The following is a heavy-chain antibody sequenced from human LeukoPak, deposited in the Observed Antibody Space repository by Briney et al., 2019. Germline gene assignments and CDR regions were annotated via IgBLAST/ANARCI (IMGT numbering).Heavy chain of an antibody. J-gene: IGHJ4*02. Sequence: PGGSLRLSCAASGFTFSSYAMSWVRQAPGKGLEWVSAISGSGGSTYYADSVKGRFTISRDNSKNTLYLQMNSLRAEDTAVYYCANRDSGSYYVDYYWGQGTLVTVSS. CDR1: GFTFSSYA. CDR3: ANRDSGSYYVDYY. V-gene: IGHV3-23*01. D-gene: IGHD1-26*01. CDR2: ISGSGGST.